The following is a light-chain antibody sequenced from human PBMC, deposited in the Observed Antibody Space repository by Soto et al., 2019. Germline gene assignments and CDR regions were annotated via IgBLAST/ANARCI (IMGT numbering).Light chain of an antibody. CDR1: QTVDRY. CDR2: DAS. Sequence: EVELTQSQDTLSFSPWDSATLXLMASQTVDRYVAWYQQKPGQAPRLLIYDASNRATGIPDRFSGSGSGTDFTLTISRLEPEDFAVYYCQQYGDSPRTFGLGTKVDIK. V-gene: IGKV3-20*01. J-gene: IGKJ1*01. CDR3: QQYGDSPRT.